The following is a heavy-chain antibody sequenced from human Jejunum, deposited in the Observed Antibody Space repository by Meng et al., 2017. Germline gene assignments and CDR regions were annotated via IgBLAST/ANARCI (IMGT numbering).Heavy chain of an antibody. V-gene: IGHV3-48*03. Sequence: GGSLRLSCAASGFSFSSYQMNWVRQAPGKGLEWISHITNTASSIHCADSVRGRFTISRDNSINSLYLQMDSLRADDTAVYYCAGGRGYDSSGYYHYFDDWGQGTLVTVSS. CDR3: AGGRGYDSSGYYHYFDD. D-gene: IGHD3-22*01. CDR1: GFSFSSYQ. J-gene: IGHJ4*02. CDR2: ITNTASSI.